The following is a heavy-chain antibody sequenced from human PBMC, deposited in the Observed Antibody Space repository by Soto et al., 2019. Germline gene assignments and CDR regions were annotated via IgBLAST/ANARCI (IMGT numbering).Heavy chain of an antibody. CDR3: ARGWLVRRNGAWFDP. J-gene: IGHJ5*02. CDR2: TYCRSKWYN. CDR1: GDSVSSNSAA. D-gene: IGHD6-19*01. Sequence: SQTLSLTCAISGDSVSSNSAAWNWIRQSPSRGLEWLGRTYCRSKWYNDYAVSVKSRITINPDTSKNQFSLQLNSVTPEDTAVYYCARGWLVRRNGAWFDPWGQGTLVTVSP. V-gene: IGHV6-1*01.